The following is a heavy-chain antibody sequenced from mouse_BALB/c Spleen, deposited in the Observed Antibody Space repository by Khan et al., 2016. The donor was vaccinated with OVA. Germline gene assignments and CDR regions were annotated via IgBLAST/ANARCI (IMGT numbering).Heavy chain of an antibody. D-gene: IGHD1-1*01. V-gene: IGHV5-9-3*01. CDR3: TRPPITTVVAMYYWFFDV. Sequence: VQLKESGGGLVKPGGSLKLSCAASGFTFSNYAMSWVRQTPDKRLEWVATISSGDDYIYYPDSVKGRFIISRDNAKNILYLQMSSLRSEDTAMYYCTRPPITTVVAMYYWFFDVWGAGTTVTVSS. CDR1: GFTFSNYA. J-gene: IGHJ1*01. CDR2: ISSGDDYI.